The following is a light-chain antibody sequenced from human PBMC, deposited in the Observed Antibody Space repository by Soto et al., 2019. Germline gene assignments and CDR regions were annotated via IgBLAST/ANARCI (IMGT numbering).Light chain of an antibody. Sequence: QSVLTQPASVSGSPGQSITLSCTGSSSDVGTYNLVSWYQQHPGKAPKLIIYEVIKRPSGVSNRFSGSKSGNTASLTISGLQAEDEADYYCCSYVPSRVVFGGGTKVTVL. J-gene: IGLJ2*01. CDR1: SSDVGTYNL. CDR3: CSYVPSRVV. CDR2: EVI. V-gene: IGLV2-23*02.